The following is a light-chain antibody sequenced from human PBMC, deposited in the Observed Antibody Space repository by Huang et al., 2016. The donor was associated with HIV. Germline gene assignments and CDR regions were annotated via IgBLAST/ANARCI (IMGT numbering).Light chain of an antibody. CDR3: QQAGT. J-gene: IGKJ1*01. Sequence: EIQMTHSPSSLSASVGNRVNITCRTSQSISRHLSWYQQKPGKAPKVLIYAASTLQSGVPSRFSGSGAGTDFTLTISNLQPEDFATYYCQQAGTFGQGTKVEIK. CDR1: QSISRH. CDR2: AAS. V-gene: IGKV1-39*01.